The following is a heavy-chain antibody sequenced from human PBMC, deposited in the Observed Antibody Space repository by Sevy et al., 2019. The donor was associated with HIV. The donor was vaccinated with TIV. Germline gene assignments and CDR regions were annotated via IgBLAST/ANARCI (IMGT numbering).Heavy chain of an antibody. CDR3: TTVLHYYGSGSPRIDF. V-gene: IGHV3-15*01. CDR2: IKSKTDGGTT. J-gene: IGHJ6*02. CDR1: GFTFSNAW. D-gene: IGHD3-10*01. Sequence: GGSLRLSCAASGFTFSNAWMSWVRQAPGKGLEWVGRIKSKTDGGTTDYAAPVKGRFTISRDDSKDTLYLQMNSLKTDDTAVYYCTTVLHYYGSGSPRIDFWGQGTTVTVSS.